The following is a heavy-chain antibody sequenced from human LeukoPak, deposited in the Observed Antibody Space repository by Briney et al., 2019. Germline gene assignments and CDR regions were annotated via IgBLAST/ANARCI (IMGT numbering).Heavy chain of an antibody. J-gene: IGHJ4*02. V-gene: IGHV4-59*01. CDR3: ARYQTGTMFVV. CDR1: GGSISSYY. Sequence: SETLSLTCTVSGGSISSYYWSWIRQPPGKGLEWIGYIYYSGGTNYNPSLKSRVTTSVDTSKNQFSLKLSSVTAADTAVYYCARYQTGTMFVVWGQGTLVTISS. D-gene: IGHD1/OR15-1a*01. CDR2: IYYSGGT.